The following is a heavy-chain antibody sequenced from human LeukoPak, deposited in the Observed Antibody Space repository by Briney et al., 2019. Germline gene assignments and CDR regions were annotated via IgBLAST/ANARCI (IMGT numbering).Heavy chain of an antibody. CDR3: ASPGYSYGYSFFDY. Sequence: GGSLRLSCAASGFTFSSYSMNWVRQAPGKGLEWVSYISSSSSTIYYADSVKGRFTISRDNAKNSLYLQMNSLRDEDTAVYYCASPGYSYGYSFFDYLGQGTLVTVSS. CDR2: ISSSSSTI. D-gene: IGHD5-18*01. J-gene: IGHJ4*02. CDR1: GFTFSSYS. V-gene: IGHV3-48*02.